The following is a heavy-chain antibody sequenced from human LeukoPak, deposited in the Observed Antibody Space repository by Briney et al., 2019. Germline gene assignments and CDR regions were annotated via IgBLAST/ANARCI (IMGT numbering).Heavy chain of an antibody. CDR3: ARRPRGASYYFDY. Sequence: PSETLSLTCTVSGGSISSYYWSWIRQPPGKGLEWIGYIYYSGSTNYNPSLKSRVTISVDTSKNQFSLKLSSVTAADTAVYYCARRPRGASYYFDYWGQGTLVTVSS. J-gene: IGHJ4*02. CDR2: IYYSGST. V-gene: IGHV4-59*08. D-gene: IGHD6-6*01. CDR1: GGSISSYY.